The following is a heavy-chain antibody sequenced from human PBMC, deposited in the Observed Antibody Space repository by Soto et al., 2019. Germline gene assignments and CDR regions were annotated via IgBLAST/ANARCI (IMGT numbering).Heavy chain of an antibody. CDR3: SIFAPITMLVDAFSI. V-gene: IGHV3-20*03. CDR2: INWNGGST. J-gene: IGHJ3*02. D-gene: IGHD3-10*02. Sequence: KGLEWVSGINWNGGSTGYADSVKGRFTISRDNAKNSLYLQMNSLRAEDTALYYCSIFAPITMLVDAFSICGQGTMV.